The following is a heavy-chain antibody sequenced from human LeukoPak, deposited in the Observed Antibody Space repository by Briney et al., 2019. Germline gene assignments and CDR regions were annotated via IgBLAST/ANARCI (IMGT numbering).Heavy chain of an antibody. CDR2: IYYSGGT. CDR3: ARALVRGWRFLGPLYMDV. Sequence: SETLSLTCTVSGGSISSSSCYWGWIRQPPGKGLEWIGSIYYSGGTYYNPSLKSRVTISVDTSKNQFSLKLSSVTAADTAVYYCARALVRGWRFLGPLYMDVWGKGTTVTVSS. D-gene: IGHD3-10*01. V-gene: IGHV4-39*07. CDR1: GGSISSSSCY. J-gene: IGHJ6*03.